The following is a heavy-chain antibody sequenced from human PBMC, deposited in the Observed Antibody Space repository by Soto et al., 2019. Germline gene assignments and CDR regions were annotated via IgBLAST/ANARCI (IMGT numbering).Heavy chain of an antibody. J-gene: IGHJ4*02. CDR1: GASISYGGFS. V-gene: IGHV4-30-2*06. D-gene: IGHD5-12*01. CDR3: ARVGGYDSFDY. CDR2: ISHLENT. Sequence: SETLSLTCTVSGASISYGGFSWSWIRQSPGKGLEWIGYISHLENTYLHPSFKSRLTMSIDRTRNQFSLKLSSVTAADMAVYYCARVGGYDSFDYWGQGVLVTVSS.